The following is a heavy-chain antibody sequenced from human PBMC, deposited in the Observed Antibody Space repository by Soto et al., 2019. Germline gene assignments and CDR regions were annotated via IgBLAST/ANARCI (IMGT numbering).Heavy chain of an antibody. CDR1: GGSISSSSYY. J-gene: IGHJ4*02. D-gene: IGHD6-13*01. V-gene: IGHV4-39*01. CDR2: IYYSGST. Sequence: PSETLSLTCTVSGGSISSSSYYWGWIRQPPGKELEWIGSIYYSGSTYYNPSLKSRVTISVDTSKNQFSLKLSSVTAADTAVYYCARPRIAAALYFDYWGQGTLVTVSS. CDR3: ARPRIAAALYFDY.